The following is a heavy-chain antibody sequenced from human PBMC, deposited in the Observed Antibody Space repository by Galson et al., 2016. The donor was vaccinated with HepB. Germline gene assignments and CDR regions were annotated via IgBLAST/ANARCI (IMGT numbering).Heavy chain of an antibody. CDR1: GFTFSNYS. Sequence: SLRLSCAASGFTFSNYSMNWVRQAPGKGLEWISYISISSSTIYYADSVRGRFATSRDNAKNSLYLQMNSLRDEDTAVYYCARDMSSFYNYYYYGMDVWGQGTTVTVSS. CDR3: ARDMSSFYNYYYYGMDV. D-gene: IGHD6-13*01. CDR2: ISISSSTI. V-gene: IGHV3-48*02. J-gene: IGHJ6*02.